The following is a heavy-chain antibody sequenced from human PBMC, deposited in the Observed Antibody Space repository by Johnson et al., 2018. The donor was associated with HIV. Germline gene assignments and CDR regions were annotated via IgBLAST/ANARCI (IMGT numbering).Heavy chain of an antibody. CDR1: GFTFSIYA. J-gene: IGHJ3*01. CDR3: AKEEGLAAAGPGEAFDF. CDR2: MRDSGGGR. D-gene: IGHD6-13*01. V-gene: IGHV3-23*04. Sequence: VQLVESGGGWVQPGGSLRLSCAASGFTFSIYAMIWVREAPGKGLEWVSAMRDSGGGRDSADSVKGRFTISRDNSKNTLYLQMNSMRAEDTAVYYCAKEEGLAAAGPGEAFDFWSQGTMVTVSS.